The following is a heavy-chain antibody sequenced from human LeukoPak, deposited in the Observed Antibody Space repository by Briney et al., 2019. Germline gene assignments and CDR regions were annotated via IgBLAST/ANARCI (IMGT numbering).Heavy chain of an antibody. CDR3: ARGDYDSSGYYLLSYYYYYYMDV. D-gene: IGHD3-22*01. CDR1: GGSISSYY. Sequence: SETLSLTCTVSGGSISSYYWSWIRQPPGKGLEWIGYIYYSGSTNYNPSLKSRVTISVDTSKNQFSLKLSSVTAADTAVYYCARGDYDSSGYYLLSYYYYYYMDVWGKGTTVTVSS. CDR2: IYYSGST. J-gene: IGHJ6*03. V-gene: IGHV4-59*01.